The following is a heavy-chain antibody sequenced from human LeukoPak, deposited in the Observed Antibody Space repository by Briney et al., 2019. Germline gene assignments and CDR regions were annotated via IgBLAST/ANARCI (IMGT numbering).Heavy chain of an antibody. D-gene: IGHD3-22*01. CDR2: ISGSGGST. J-gene: IGHJ4*02. Sequence: GGSLRLSCAASGFTFSSYAMSWVRQAPGKGLEWVSAISGSGGSTYYADSVKGRFTISRDNSKNTLYLQMNSLRAEDTAVYYCAKDNRHYDSSGYYYGDGRASAFDYWGQGTLVTVSS. CDR1: GFTFSSYA. CDR3: AKDNRHYDSSGYYYGDGRASAFDY. V-gene: IGHV3-23*01.